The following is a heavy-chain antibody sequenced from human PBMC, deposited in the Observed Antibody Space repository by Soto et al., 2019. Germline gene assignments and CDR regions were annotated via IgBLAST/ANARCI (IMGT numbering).Heavy chain of an antibody. V-gene: IGHV4-61*01. Sequence: SETLCLTCTVAGGSVSGGSYYWSWIRQPPGKGLEWIGYIYHSGSTYYNPSLKSRVTISVDRSKNQFSLKLSSVTAADTAVYYCARAAGPIFDYWGQGTLVTVSS. CDR3: ARAAGPIFDY. CDR2: IYHSGST. J-gene: IGHJ4*02. D-gene: IGHD6-13*01. CDR1: GGSVSGGSYY.